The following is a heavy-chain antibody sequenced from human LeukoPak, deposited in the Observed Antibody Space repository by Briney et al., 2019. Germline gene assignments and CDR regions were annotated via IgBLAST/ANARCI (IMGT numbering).Heavy chain of an antibody. V-gene: IGHV4-59*02. CDR1: GASVTDYY. CDR3: TRGHWGLQS. CDR2: IHHSGNS. D-gene: IGHD7-27*01. J-gene: IGHJ5*02. Sequence: ASETLSLTCTVSGASVTDYYWSWIRQSPGKGLEWISYIHHSGNSDYNPSLRSRVTTSLDTSKNQFSLNLISVTAADTAVYYCTRGHWGLQSWSQGTLVTVSS.